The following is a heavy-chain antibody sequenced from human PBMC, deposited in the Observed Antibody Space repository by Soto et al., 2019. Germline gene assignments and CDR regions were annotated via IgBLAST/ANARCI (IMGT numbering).Heavy chain of an antibody. CDR3: ARDQYYYDSSGYGGDAFDI. CDR2: IYHSGST. D-gene: IGHD3-22*01. Sequence: PSETLSLTCAVSGGSISSSNWWSWVRQPPGKGLEWIGEIYHSGSTNYNPSLKSRVTISVDKSKNQFSLKLSSVTAADTAVYYCARDQYYYDSSGYGGDAFDIWGQGTMVTVSS. J-gene: IGHJ3*02. CDR1: GGSISSSNW. V-gene: IGHV4-4*02.